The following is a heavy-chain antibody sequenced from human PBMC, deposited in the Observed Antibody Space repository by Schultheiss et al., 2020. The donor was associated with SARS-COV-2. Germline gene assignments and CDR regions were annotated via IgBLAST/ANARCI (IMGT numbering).Heavy chain of an antibody. Sequence: GESLKISCAASGFTFSSYAMSWVRQAPGKGLEWVSAISGSGGSTYYADSVKGRFTISRDNSKNTLYLQMNSLRAEDTAVYYCAKADGGGSRMVRGVISVGGSFDYWGQGTLVTVAS. CDR3: AKADGGGSRMVRGVISVGGSFDY. D-gene: IGHD3-10*01. CDR1: GFTFSSYA. J-gene: IGHJ4*02. CDR2: ISGSGGST. V-gene: IGHV3-23*01.